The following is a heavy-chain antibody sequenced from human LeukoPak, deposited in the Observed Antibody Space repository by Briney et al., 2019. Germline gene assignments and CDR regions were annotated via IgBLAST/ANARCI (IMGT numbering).Heavy chain of an antibody. V-gene: IGHV1-46*01. CDR2: INPSGGST. CDR3: AREGHPWVVPAAHTNYFDY. Sequence: ASVTVSCKASGYTFTSYYMHWVRQAPGQGLEWMGIINPSGGSTSYAQKFQGRVTMTRDTSTSTVYMELSSLRSEDTAVYYCAREGHPWVVPAAHTNYFDYWGQGTLVTVSS. D-gene: IGHD2-2*01. CDR1: GYTFTSYY. J-gene: IGHJ4*02.